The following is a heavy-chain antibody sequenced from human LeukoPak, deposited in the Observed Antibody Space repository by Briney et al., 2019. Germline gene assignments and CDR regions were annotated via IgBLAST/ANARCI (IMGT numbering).Heavy chain of an antibody. J-gene: IGHJ4*02. CDR1: GVTFSSYA. CDR3: AIKLPGSFPFDQ. D-gene: IGHD1-7*01. CDR2: IGGGGGDI. V-gene: IGHV3-23*01. Sequence: GGSLRLSCAASGVTFSSYAMAWVRQAPGKGLEWVSSIGGGGGDISYADSVKGRFTISRDNSKNTLYLQMNSLRAEDTAVYYCAIKLPGSFPFDQWGQGTLVTVSS.